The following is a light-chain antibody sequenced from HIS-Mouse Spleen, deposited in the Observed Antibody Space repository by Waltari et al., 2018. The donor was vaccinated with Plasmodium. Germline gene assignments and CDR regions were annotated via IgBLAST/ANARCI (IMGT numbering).Light chain of an antibody. CDR3: MIWHSSAWV. Sequence: QAVLTQPSSLSASPGASASLTCPLRSGINVGTYRISWYQQKPGSPPQYLLRYKYDSDKQQGSGVPSRFSGSKDASANAGILLISGLQSEDEADYYCMIWHSSAWVFGGGTKLTVL. V-gene: IGLV5-45*03. J-gene: IGLJ3*02. CDR1: SGINVGTYR. CDR2: YKYDSDK.